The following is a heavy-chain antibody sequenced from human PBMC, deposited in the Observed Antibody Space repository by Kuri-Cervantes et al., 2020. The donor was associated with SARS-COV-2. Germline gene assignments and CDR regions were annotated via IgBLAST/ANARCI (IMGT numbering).Heavy chain of an antibody. CDR1: GFTFSNYS. Sequence: GESLKISCAASGFTFSNYSMNWVRQAPGKGLEWVSYLSSSSSSTIYYSDSVKGRFTISRDNAKNSLYLQMNSPRDEDTAVYYCARTLVVPAANPWYYGMDVWGQGTTVTVSS. D-gene: IGHD2-2*01. J-gene: IGHJ6*02. CDR2: LSSSSSSTI. V-gene: IGHV3-48*02. CDR3: ARTLVVPAANPWYYGMDV.